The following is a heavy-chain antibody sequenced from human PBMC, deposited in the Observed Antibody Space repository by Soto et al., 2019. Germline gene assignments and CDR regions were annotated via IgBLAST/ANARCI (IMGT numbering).Heavy chain of an antibody. J-gene: IGHJ6*02. CDR2: INPNSGST. Sequence: ASVKVSCKASGYTFTGYYMHWVRQAPGQGLEWMGWINPNSGSTYYADSVKGRFTISRDNSKSTLYLQMNSLRAEDTALYYCAKGRSYYYYYGVDVWGQGTTVTVSS. CDR1: GYTFTGYY. CDR3: AKGRSYYYYYGVDV. V-gene: IGHV1-2*02.